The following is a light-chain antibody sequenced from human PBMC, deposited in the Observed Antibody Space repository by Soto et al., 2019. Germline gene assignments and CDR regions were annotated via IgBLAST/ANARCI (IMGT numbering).Light chain of an antibody. V-gene: IGKV3-20*01. CDR3: QQYGSSPIT. J-gene: IGKJ5*01. CDR2: GAS. Sequence: EIVLTQSPGTLSLSPGERATLSCRASQSVSSSSLAWYQQKPGQAPRPLIYGASSRATGIPGRFSGSGSGTDFTLTISRLEPEDFAVYYCQQYGSSPITFGQGTRLEMK. CDR1: QSVSSSS.